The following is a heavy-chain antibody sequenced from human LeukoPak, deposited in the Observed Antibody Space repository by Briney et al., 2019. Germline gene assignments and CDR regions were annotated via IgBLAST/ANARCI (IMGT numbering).Heavy chain of an antibody. Sequence: GGXXXLXXXASGFTFXSXWMSXXXXXPXXGXXXXSXXXSSSSYIYYADSVKGRFTISRDNAKNSLYLQMNSLRAEDTAVYYCARDLTGGYNWNRGYYYMDVWGKGTTVTVSS. J-gene: IGHJ6*03. D-gene: IGHD1/OR15-1a*01. CDR3: ARDLTGGYNWNRGYYYMDV. CDR2: XXSSSSYI. V-gene: IGHV3-21*01. CDR1: GFTFXSXW.